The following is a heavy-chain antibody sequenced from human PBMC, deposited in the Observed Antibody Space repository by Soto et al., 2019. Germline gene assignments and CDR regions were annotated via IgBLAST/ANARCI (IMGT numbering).Heavy chain of an antibody. CDR2: INHSGST. D-gene: IGHD3-10*01. Sequence: PSETLSLTCAFYVGSFIGYYWSWIRQPPGKGLEWIGEINHSGSTNYNPSLKSRVTISVDTSKNQFSLKLSSVTAADTAVYYCAREPFGELLSHFDYWGQGTLVTSPQ. CDR3: AREPFGELLSHFDY. V-gene: IGHV4-34*01. J-gene: IGHJ4*02. CDR1: VGSFIGYY.